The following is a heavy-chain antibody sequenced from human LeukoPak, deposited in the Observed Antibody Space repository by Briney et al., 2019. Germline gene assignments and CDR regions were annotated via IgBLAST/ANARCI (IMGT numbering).Heavy chain of an antibody. V-gene: IGHV3-23*01. CDR1: GFTFSDYW. CDR2: ISGSGGST. Sequence: WGSLSLSCVASGFTFSDYWMTWIRQAPGKGLEWVSAISGSGGSTYYADSVKGRFTISRDNSKNTLYLQMNSLRAEDTAVYYCAKDRGSIAARFFDYWGQGTLVTVSS. D-gene: IGHD6-6*01. J-gene: IGHJ4*02. CDR3: AKDRGSIAARFFDY.